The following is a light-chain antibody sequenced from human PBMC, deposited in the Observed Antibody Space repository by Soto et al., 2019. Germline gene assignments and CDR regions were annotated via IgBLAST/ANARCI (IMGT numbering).Light chain of an antibody. CDR1: SSDVGGYIY. Sequence: QSALTQPASVSGSPGQSITISCTGTSSDVGGYIYVSWYQQHPGKAPKLMIYDVTSRPSGVSYRFSGSKSGNTASLTISGLQAEDEADYYCSSNTTSSSYVFGTGTKLTVL. CDR2: DVT. V-gene: IGLV2-14*01. CDR3: SSNTTSSSYV. J-gene: IGLJ1*01.